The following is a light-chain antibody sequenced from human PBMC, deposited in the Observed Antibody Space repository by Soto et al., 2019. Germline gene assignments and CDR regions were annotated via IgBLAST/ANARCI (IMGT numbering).Light chain of an antibody. CDR1: QYVGTR. CDR3: HQRQSWPRT. J-gene: IGKJ1*01. CDR2: YPS. Sequence: EIVLTQSPATLSSSPGETATLSCRASQYVGTRLAWYQHKPGQAPRLLIYYPSNRATGIPARFSGSGSGTDFTLTINSLAPEDFAIYYCHQRQSWPRTFGQGTKVDIK. V-gene: IGKV3-11*01.